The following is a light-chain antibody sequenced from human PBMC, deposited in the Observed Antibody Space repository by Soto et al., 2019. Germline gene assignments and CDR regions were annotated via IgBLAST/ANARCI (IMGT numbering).Light chain of an antibody. CDR2: DAS. CDR3: QQYSSSSPT. J-gene: IGKJ1*01. V-gene: IGKV1-5*01. Sequence: DIPMTQSPSTLSASVGDRVTITCRASQTISIYLAWCQQRPGEAPKLLIYDASTLESGVPARFSGSGSGTEFTLTISSPQPDDFATYYCQQYSSSSPTFGQGTKVEIQ. CDR1: QTISIY.